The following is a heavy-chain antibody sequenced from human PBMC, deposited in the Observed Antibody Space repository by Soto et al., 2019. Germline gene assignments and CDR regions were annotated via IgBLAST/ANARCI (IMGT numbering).Heavy chain of an antibody. V-gene: IGHV4-4*02. CDR1: SGSISTSHW. CDR3: ARVDRTQYDAFDI. Sequence: QVQLQESGPGLVKPSGTLSLTCAVSSGSISTSHWWSWVRQPPGKGLAWIGEIYHRGSTNYNPSLKSRVTLSVDKSKDQFSLPLSSVTAADTAVYYWARVDRTQYDAFDIWGQGTMVTVSS. J-gene: IGHJ3*02. CDR2: IYHRGST. D-gene: IGHD2-2*01.